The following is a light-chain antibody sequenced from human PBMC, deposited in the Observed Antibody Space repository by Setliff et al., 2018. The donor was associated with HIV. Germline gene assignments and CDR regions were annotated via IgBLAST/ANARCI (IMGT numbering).Light chain of an antibody. CDR2: DVS. Sequence: QSALTQPASVSGSPGQSITISCTGTGGDVGGYNYVSWYQQHPGKAPKLMIYDVSSRPSGVSNRFSGSKFGNTASLTISGLQAEDEADYYCAVWDDSLNGVIFGGGTKVTVL. V-gene: IGLV2-14*03. CDR3: AVWDDSLNGVI. CDR1: GGDVGGYNY. J-gene: IGLJ2*01.